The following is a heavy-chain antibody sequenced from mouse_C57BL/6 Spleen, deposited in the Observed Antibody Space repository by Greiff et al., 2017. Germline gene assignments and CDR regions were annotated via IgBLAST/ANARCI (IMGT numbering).Heavy chain of an antibody. V-gene: IGHV5-9-1*02. CDR1: GFTFSNYA. CDR2: ISTDAGYT. CDR3: TREISGANWFAY. D-gene: IGHD3-1*01. J-gene: IGHJ3*01. Sequence: DVLLVESGAGLVKPGASLTLSCAASGFTFSNYAMPWVRQTPEKRLEWVASISTDAGYTSYAHTVKGRFTISRDNARNTLYLQMSSLKSEDTAMDYCTREISGANWFAYWGQGTLVTVSA.